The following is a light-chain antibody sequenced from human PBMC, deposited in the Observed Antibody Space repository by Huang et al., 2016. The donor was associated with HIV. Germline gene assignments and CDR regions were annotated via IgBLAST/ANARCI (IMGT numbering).Light chain of an antibody. J-gene: IGKJ1*01. V-gene: IGKV2-29*02. CDR2: EVS. CDR3: MQGLHIPWT. CDR1: QSLLHSNGQTF. Sequence: DVVMTQSPLSLSVTPGQAASISCKSSQSLLHSNGQTFLYWFLQKPGQSPQLRIYEVSNRFVGAPDRFSGSGSGTDFTLKISRVEAEDVGVYYCMQGLHIPWTFGQGTKVEIK.